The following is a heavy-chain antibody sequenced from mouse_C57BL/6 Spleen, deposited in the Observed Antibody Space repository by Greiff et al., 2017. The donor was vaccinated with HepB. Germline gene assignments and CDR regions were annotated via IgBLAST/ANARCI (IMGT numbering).Heavy chain of an antibody. D-gene: IGHD2-2*01. J-gene: IGHJ3*01. CDR2: IYPGSGST. CDR1: GYTFTSYW. CDR3: ALYYGYDGAWFAY. V-gene: IGHV1-55*01. Sequence: VQLQQSGAELVKPGASVKMSCKASGYTFTSYWITWVKQRPGQGLEWIGDIYPGSGSTNYNEKFKSKATLTVDTSSSTAYMQLSSLTSEDSAVYYCALYYGYDGAWFAYWGQGTLVTVSA.